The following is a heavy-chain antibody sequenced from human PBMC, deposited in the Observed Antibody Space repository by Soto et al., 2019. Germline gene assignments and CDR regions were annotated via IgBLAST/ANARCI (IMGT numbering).Heavy chain of an antibody. D-gene: IGHD2-15*01. CDR1: GGSISSSGYY. CDR2: IYYTGST. CDR3: ANRRGFCSGDSCFPFDY. Sequence: QLQLQESGPGLVKPSETLSLTCTVAGGSISSSGYYWGWIRQPPGKGLEWIGTIYYTGSTYYNPSLKSRLTISVDTSKNQFSLKLNSVTAADTAVYYCANRRGFCSGDSCFPFDYWGQGILVTVSS. V-gene: IGHV4-39*01. J-gene: IGHJ4*02.